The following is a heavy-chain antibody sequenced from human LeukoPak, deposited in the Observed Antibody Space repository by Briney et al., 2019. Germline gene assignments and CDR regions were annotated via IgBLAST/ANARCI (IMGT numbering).Heavy chain of an antibody. CDR1: GYSFTDYY. CDR3: ARDMKRSRARWENLGFDP. Sequence: ASVRVSCKASGYSFTDYYINWVRQAPGQGLEWMGWINPNSGGTNYAQKFQGRVTITRDTSISTAYMELSRLRSDDTAVYYCARDMKRSRARWENLGFDPWGQGTLVTVSS. J-gene: IGHJ5*02. D-gene: IGHD1-26*01. CDR2: INPNSGGT. V-gene: IGHV1-2*02.